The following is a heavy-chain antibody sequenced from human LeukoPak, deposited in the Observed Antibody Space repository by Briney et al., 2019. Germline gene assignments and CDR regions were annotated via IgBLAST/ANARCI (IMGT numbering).Heavy chain of an antibody. D-gene: IGHD2-15*01. V-gene: IGHV3-23*01. Sequence: GGSLRLSCAASGFTFSSSAMGWVRQAPGKGLEWVSAISNNGGYTYYADSVQGRFTISRDNSKSTLCLQMNSLRAEDTAVYYCAKQLGYCSDGSCYFPYWGQGTLVTVSS. J-gene: IGHJ4*02. CDR2: ISNNGGYT. CDR1: GFTFSSSA. CDR3: AKQLGYCSDGSCYFPY.